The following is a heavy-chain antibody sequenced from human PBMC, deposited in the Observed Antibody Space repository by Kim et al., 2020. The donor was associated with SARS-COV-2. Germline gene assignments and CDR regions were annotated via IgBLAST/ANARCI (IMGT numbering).Heavy chain of an antibody. CDR3: ARERDDDYSNYESYGMDV. CDR1: GYTFTGYY. CDR2: INPNSGGT. Sequence: ASVKVSCKASGYTFTGYYMHWVRQAPGQGLEWMGWINPNSGGTNYAQKFQGWVTMTRDTSISTAYMELSRLRSDDTAVYYCARERDDDYSNYESYGMDVWGQGTTVTVSS. V-gene: IGHV1-2*04. D-gene: IGHD4-4*01. J-gene: IGHJ6*02.